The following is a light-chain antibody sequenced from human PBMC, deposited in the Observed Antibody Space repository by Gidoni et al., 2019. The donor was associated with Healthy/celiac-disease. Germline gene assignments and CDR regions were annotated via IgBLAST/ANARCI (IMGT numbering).Light chain of an antibody. CDR1: QSVSSY. CDR2: EAS. Sequence: ELVLTQSPATLSLSPGERATLSCRASQSVSSYLAWYQQKPGQAPRLLIYEASNRSTGIPARFSGSGSGTDFTLTISSLEPEDFAVYCCQQRSNWPPGRTFGGGTKVEI. CDR3: QQRSNWPPGRT. J-gene: IGKJ4*01. V-gene: IGKV3-11*01.